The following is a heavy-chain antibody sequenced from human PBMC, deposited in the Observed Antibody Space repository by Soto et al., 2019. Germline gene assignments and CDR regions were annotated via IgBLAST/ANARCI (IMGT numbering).Heavy chain of an antibody. Sequence: GGSLRLSCAASGFTFSSYAMSWVRQAPGKGLEWVSAISGSGGSTYYADSVKGRFTISRDNSKNTLYLQMNSLRAEDTAVYYCAKAGLRYFDWLPGEDAFDIWGQGTMVTVSS. V-gene: IGHV3-23*01. J-gene: IGHJ3*02. CDR1: GFTFSSYA. CDR3: AKAGLRYFDWLPGEDAFDI. D-gene: IGHD3-9*01. CDR2: ISGSGGST.